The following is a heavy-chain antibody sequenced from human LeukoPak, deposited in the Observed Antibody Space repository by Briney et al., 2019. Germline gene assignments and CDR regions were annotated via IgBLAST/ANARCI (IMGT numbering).Heavy chain of an antibody. J-gene: IGHJ4*02. Sequence: PGGSLRLSCSASGFTFSYYAMHWVRQAPGKGLEDVSAISSNGGSTHYADSVKGRFTMSRDNSKNTLYLQTTSLRAEDTAVYYCVKMGYCSSTSCYNYCDYWGQGTLVTVSS. CDR3: VKMGYCSSTSCYNYCDY. D-gene: IGHD2-2*02. V-gene: IGHV3-64D*09. CDR2: ISSNGGST. CDR1: GFTFSYYA.